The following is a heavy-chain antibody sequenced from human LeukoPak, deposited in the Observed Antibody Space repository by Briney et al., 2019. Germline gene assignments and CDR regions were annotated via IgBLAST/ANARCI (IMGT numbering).Heavy chain of an antibody. CDR1: GYSISSGYY. Sequence: SETLSLTCAVSGYSISSGYYWGWIRQPPGKGLEWIGSIYHSGSTYYNPSLKSRVTISVDTSKSQFSLKLSSVTAADTAVYYCAVVFTIFGVVSSDAFDIWGQGTMVTVSS. CDR2: IYHSGST. D-gene: IGHD3-3*01. CDR3: AVVFTIFGVVSSDAFDI. V-gene: IGHV4-38-2*01. J-gene: IGHJ3*02.